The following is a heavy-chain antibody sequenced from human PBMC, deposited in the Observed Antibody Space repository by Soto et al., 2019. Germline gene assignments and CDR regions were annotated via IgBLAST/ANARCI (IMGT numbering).Heavy chain of an antibody. CDR3: ARGGEPLGYYGLDV. CDR1: GGSIRSGNHF. J-gene: IGHJ6*02. Sequence: LXLTCSFSGGSIRSGNHFWNLIRQPPGRRLEWLGYMYYTGVTNYNPSLKSRVSMSVDTSKNQFSLKLTSLTAADTAVYYCARGGEPLGYYGLDVWGQGTTVTVSS. V-gene: IGHV4-61*01. D-gene: IGHD3-10*01. CDR2: MYYTGVT.